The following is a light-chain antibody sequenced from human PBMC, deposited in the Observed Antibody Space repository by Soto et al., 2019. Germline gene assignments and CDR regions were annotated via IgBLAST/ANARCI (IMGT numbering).Light chain of an antibody. J-gene: IGKJ4*01. CDR3: QQFNDFPLT. CDR1: QDISSA. CDR2: DAS. Sequence: IQLTQSPSSLSASVGDRVTITCRAGQDISSALAWYQQKPGKAPKLLLYDASSLDAGVPSRFRGSGSGTDFTLSMTSLRPEDFATYYCQQFNDFPLTFGGGTKVQIK. V-gene: IGKV1D-13*01.